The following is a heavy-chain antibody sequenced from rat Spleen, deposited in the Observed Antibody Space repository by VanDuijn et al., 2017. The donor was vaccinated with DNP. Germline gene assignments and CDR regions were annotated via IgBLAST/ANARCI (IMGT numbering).Heavy chain of an antibody. CDR3: ARHASFYGYNPYWYSDF. J-gene: IGHJ1*01. D-gene: IGHD1-7*01. Sequence: EVQLVESGGGIVQPGRSLKLSCVASGIIFSDYNMAWVRQAPKKGLEWVASIVYDGSDTYYGNSVKGRFTISRDNAKSTLNLQMDSLRSEDTATYYCARHASFYGYNPYWYSDFWGPGTMVTVSS. CDR2: IVYDGSDT. CDR1: GIIFSDYN. V-gene: IGHV5-7*01.